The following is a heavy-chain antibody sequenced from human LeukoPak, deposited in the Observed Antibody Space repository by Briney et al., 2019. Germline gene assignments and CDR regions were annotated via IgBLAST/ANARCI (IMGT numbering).Heavy chain of an antibody. Sequence: SETLSLTCTVSGYFSTSYYWGWIRQPPGKGLEWIASIRHDGHTYYNASLKSQVTISIDMSRNQFSRKLNSLTAADTAVYYCARQVATKGEWAFDVWGQGTMVTVSS. V-gene: IGHV4-38-2*02. CDR2: IRHDGHT. CDR1: GYFSTSYY. J-gene: IGHJ3*01. CDR3: ARQVATKGEWAFDV. D-gene: IGHD5-12*01.